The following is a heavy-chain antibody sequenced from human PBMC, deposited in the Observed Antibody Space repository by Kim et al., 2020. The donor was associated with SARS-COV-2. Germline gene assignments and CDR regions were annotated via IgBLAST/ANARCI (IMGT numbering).Heavy chain of an antibody. CDR1: GFTFSSYA. D-gene: IGHD3-10*01. CDR3: ARDLLTGHPHNWFDP. Sequence: GGSLRLSCAASGFTFSSYAMHWVRQAPGKGLEWVAVISYDGSNKYYADSVKGRFTISRDNSKNTLYLQMNSLRAEDTAVYYCARDLLTGHPHNWFDPWGQGTLVTVSS. J-gene: IGHJ5*02. CDR2: ISYDGSNK. V-gene: IGHV3-30*04.